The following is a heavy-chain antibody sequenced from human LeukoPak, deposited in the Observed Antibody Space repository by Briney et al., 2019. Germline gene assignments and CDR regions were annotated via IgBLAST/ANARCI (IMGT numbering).Heavy chain of an antibody. V-gene: IGHV3-30*02. D-gene: IGHD2/OR15-2a*01. J-gene: IGHJ4*02. CDR2: IRYDGSNT. CDR1: GFTFNNYG. CDR3: AKDGTTYYYIYY. Sequence: GGSLRLSCAASGFTFNNYGMHWVRQAPGKGLEWLAFIRYDGSNTYYADSVKGRFTVSRDDSKNTLYLQMNSLRGDDTAVYYCAKDGTTYYYIYYWGQGTLVTVSS.